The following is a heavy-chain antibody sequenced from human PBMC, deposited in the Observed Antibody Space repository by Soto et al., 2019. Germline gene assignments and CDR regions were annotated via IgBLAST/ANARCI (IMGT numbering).Heavy chain of an antibody. J-gene: IGHJ4*02. CDR3: ARGTSNRSWKFDY. Sequence: SETLSLTCTVSGGSISSYYWSWIRQPPGKGLEWIGYIYYTETTNYNPSLKSRVTMSLDTSKNQLSLRLTSVTAADTAVYYCARGTSNRSWKFDYWCQGILVTLSS. CDR2: IYYTETT. CDR1: GGSISSYY. V-gene: IGHV4-59*01. D-gene: IGHD1-1*01.